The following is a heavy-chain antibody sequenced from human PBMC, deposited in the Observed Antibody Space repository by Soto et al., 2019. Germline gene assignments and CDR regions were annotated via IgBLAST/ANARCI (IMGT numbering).Heavy chain of an antibody. Sequence: QVHLVESGGGVVQSGGSLRLSCLASGFDFSSHGMYWVRQAPGRGLEWVALISYEGSHKFYVDSLKGRFTISRDNSKHTIYLHMSGLSPEDTALYYCANDFELPDGDYYHYGMDVWGQGTTVSVSS. CDR1: GFDFSSHG. D-gene: IGHD1-7*01. V-gene: IGHV3-30*18. CDR3: ANDFELPDGDYYHYGMDV. J-gene: IGHJ6*02. CDR2: ISYEGSHK.